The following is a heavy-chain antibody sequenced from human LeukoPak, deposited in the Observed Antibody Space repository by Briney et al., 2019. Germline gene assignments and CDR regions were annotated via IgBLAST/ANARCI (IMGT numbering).Heavy chain of an antibody. D-gene: IGHD1-26*01. V-gene: IGHV1-69*06. J-gene: IGHJ4*02. Sequence: EASVKVSCKASGGTFSSYAISWVRQAPGQGLEWMGGIIPIFGTANYAQKFQGRVTITADKSTSTAYMELSSLRSEDTAVYYCARALVGIVGATTHFDYWGQGTLVTVSS. CDR3: ARALVGIVGATTHFDY. CDR2: IIPIFGTA. CDR1: GGTFSSYA.